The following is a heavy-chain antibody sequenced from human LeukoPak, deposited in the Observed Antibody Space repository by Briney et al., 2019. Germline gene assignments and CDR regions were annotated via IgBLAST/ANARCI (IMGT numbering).Heavy chain of an antibody. J-gene: IGHJ4*02. V-gene: IGHV3-7*03. D-gene: IGHD3-22*01. CDR3: ATSSGYYPHFDY. CDR1: GFIFTNFF. CDR2: IKQDGSEK. Sequence: GGSLRLSCAASGFIFTNFFMSWVRQAPGKGLEGVANIKQDGSEKYYVDSVKGRFTISRDNAKNSLYLQMNSLRAEDTAVYYCATSSGYYPHFDYWGQGTLVTVSS.